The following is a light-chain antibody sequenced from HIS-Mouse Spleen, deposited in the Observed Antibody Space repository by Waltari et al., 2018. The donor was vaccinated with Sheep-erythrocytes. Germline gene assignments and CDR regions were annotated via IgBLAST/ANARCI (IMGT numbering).Light chain of an antibody. V-gene: IGLV1-40*01. CDR2: GNR. CDR3: QSYDSSLSGWV. Sequence: QSVLTQPPSVSGAPGQRVTISCTGSSSNIGAGYDVHWYQQPPGTAPKLLIYGNRNRPPGVPDRFSGSKSGTSASLAITGLQAEDEADYYCQSYDSSLSGWVFGGGTKLTVL. CDR1: SSNIGAGYD. J-gene: IGLJ3*02.